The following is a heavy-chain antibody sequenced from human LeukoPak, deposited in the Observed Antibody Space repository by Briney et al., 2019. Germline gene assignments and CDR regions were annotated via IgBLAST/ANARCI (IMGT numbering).Heavy chain of an antibody. Sequence: SETLSLTCTVSGGSISSYYWSWIRRPPGKGLEWIGYIYYSGSTNYNPSLKSRVTISVDTSKNQFSLKLSSVTAADTAVYYCARQPNGEYYYGSGSPPVDVWGQGTTVTVSS. CDR1: GGSISSYY. J-gene: IGHJ6*02. CDR2: IYYSGST. CDR3: ARQPNGEYYYGSGSPPVDV. V-gene: IGHV4-59*01. D-gene: IGHD3-10*01.